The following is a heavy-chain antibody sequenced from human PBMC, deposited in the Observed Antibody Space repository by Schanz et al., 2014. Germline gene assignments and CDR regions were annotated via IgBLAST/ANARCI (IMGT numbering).Heavy chain of an antibody. D-gene: IGHD6-19*01. J-gene: IGHJ4*02. CDR2: ISNDGSIK. CDR3: AIIGVMVAVAGARADY. CDR1: GFTFSSYA. Sequence: QVQLVESGGGLVQPGGSLRLSCAASGFTFSSYAMSWVRQAPGEGLEWVALISNDGSIKYYADSVKGRFSISRDNAKNSLFLQMNRLRAEDTALYYCAIIGVMVAVAGARADYWGQGTLVTVSS. V-gene: IGHV3-30-3*01.